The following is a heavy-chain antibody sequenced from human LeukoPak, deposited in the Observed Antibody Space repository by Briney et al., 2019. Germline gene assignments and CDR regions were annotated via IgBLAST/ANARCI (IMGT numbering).Heavy chain of an antibody. CDR2: IIPIFGTA. Sequence: SVKVSCKASGYTFTSYYMHWVRQAPGQGLEWMGGIIPIFGTANYAQKFQGRVTITADEPTSTAYMELSSLRSEDTAVYYCAREFPELEHWAFDIWGQGTMVTVSS. V-gene: IGHV1-69*13. J-gene: IGHJ3*02. CDR3: AREFPELEHWAFDI. CDR1: GYTFTSYY. D-gene: IGHD1/OR15-1a*01.